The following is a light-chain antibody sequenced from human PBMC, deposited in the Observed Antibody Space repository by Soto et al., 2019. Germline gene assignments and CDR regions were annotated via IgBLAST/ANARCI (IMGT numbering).Light chain of an antibody. Sequence: EIVMTQSPATLSVSPGERATLSCRASQSVSNKLAWYQQKPGQAPRLLIYGASTRATGIPARFSGSGSGTEFSLTISSLQSEDFAVYYCQQYGSSSFTFGPGTKVDIK. J-gene: IGKJ3*01. CDR3: QQYGSSSFT. CDR1: QSVSNK. CDR2: GAS. V-gene: IGKV3-15*01.